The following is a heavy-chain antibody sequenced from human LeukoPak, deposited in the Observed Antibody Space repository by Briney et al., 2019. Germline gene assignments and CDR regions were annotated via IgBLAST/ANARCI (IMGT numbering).Heavy chain of an antibody. J-gene: IGHJ4*02. CDR2: ISWTSGRI. V-gene: IGHV3-9*01. CDR3: ARGPSGYHNT. CDR1: GFTFDDYA. Sequence: GRSLRLSCAASGFTFDDYAMHWVRQAPGKGLEWVSGISWTSGRIDYADSVKGRFTISRDNSKNTLYLQMNSLRAEDTAVYYCARGPSGYHNTGGQGTLVTVSS. D-gene: IGHD5-12*01.